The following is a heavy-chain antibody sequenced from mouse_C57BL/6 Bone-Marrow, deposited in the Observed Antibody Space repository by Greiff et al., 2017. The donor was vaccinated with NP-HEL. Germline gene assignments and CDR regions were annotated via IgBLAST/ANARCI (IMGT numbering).Heavy chain of an antibody. D-gene: IGHD1-1*01. CDR3: ARLRAYYYGSSYVYFDV. J-gene: IGHJ1*03. V-gene: IGHV1-80*01. CDR1: GYAFSSYW. CDR2: IYPGDGDT. Sequence: QVQLQQSGAELVKPGASVKISCKASGYAFSSYWMNWVKQRPGKGLEWIGQIYPGDGDTNYNGKFKGKATLTADKSSSTAYMQLSSLTSEDSAVYFCARLRAYYYGSSYVYFDVWGTGTTVTVSS.